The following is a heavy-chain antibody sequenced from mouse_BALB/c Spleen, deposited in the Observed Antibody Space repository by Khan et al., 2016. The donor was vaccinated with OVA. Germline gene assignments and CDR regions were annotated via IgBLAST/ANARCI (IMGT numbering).Heavy chain of an antibody. CDR2: ISGYNGAT. J-gene: IGHJ3*01. Sequence: LVKTGASVKISCKASGYSFTGYYMHWVKQSHGKSLEWIGYISGYNGATSYNQKFKGKATFTVDTSSSTAYMQFNSLTSEDSAVYSCARGDYYGSSSFAYWGQGTLVTVSA. V-gene: IGHV1S34*01. D-gene: IGHD1-1*01. CDR1: GYSFTGYY. CDR3: ARGDYYGSSSFAY.